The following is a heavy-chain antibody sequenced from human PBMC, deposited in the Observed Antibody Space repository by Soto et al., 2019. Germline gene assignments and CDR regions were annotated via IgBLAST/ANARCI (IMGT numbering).Heavy chain of an antibody. CDR2: INNSGTI. V-gene: IGHV4-34*01. J-gene: IGHJ4*02. Sequence: PSETLSLTCAVYGGSFSGFYWSWIRQTPGKGLEWIGEINNSGTINYNPSLKNRVTISIDTSKNQFSLKLSSVTAADTVFYPFARGVRGRKFFAYWAQGALVPVSP. CDR3: ARGVRGRKFFAY. CDR1: GGSFSGFY. D-gene: IGHD3-10*01.